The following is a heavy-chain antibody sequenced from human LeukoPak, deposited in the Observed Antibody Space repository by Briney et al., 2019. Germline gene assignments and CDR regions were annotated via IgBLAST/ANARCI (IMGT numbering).Heavy chain of an antibody. CDR2: IYYSGST. D-gene: IGHD1-26*01. CDR3: AGAGSYPGNWFDP. Sequence: SETLSLTCTVSGGSISSYYWSWIRQPPGKGLEWIGYIYYSGSTNYNPSLKSRVTISVDTSKNQFSLKLSSVTAADTAVYYCAGAGSYPGNWFDPWGQGTLVTVSS. CDR1: GGSISSYY. J-gene: IGHJ5*02. V-gene: IGHV4-59*01.